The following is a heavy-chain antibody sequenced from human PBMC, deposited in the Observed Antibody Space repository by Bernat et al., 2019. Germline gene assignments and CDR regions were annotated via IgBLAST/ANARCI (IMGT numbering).Heavy chain of an antibody. J-gene: IGHJ2*01. D-gene: IGHD3-22*01. CDR3: ARGAVYYYDSSGYIGYFDL. Sequence: QVQLVQSGAEVKKPGASVKVSCKASGYTFTSYYMHWVRQAPGQGLEWMGIINPSGGSTSYAQKFQGRVTMTRDTSTSTVYMELSSLRSEDTAVYYCARGAVYYYDSSGYIGYFDLWGRGTLVTVSS. CDR1: GYTFTSYY. CDR2: INPSGGST. V-gene: IGHV1-46*01.